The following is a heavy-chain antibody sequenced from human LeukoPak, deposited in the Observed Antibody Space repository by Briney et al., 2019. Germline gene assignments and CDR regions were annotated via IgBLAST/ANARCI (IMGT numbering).Heavy chain of an antibody. CDR3: AAGYCSGGSCYPYYYYGMDV. J-gene: IGHJ6*02. D-gene: IGHD2-15*01. Sequence: GASVKVSCKASGFTFTSSAVQWVWQGRGQRLGWMGWIVVGSGNTNYAQKLQERVTITRDMSTSTAYMELSSQRSEDTAVYYCAAGYCSGGSCYPYYYYGMDVWGQGTTVTVSS. V-gene: IGHV1-58*01. CDR1: GFTFTSSA. CDR2: IVVGSGNT.